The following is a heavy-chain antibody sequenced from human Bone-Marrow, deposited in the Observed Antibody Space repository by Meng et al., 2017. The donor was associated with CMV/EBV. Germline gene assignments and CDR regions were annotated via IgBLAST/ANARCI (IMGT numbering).Heavy chain of an antibody. CDR3: VRDIGVAEITESTKYYSALDV. Sequence: GGSLRLSCAASGFTFSDYALHWVRQAPGKGLEWVSGINRRSDRIGYAESVKGRFTISRDNGKKSLHLQMNSLRAEDTALYYCVRDIGVAEITESTKYYSALDVWGQGTTVTVSS. CDR1: GFTFSDYA. CDR2: INRRSDRI. V-gene: IGHV3-9*01. D-gene: IGHD3-16*01. J-gene: IGHJ6*02.